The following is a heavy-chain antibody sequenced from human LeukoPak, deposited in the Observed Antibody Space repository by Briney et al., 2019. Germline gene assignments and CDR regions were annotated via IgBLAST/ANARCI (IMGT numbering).Heavy chain of an antibody. CDR2: IYYSGST. V-gene: IGHV4-39*01. CDR1: GGSISSYY. Sequence: SETLSLTCTVSGGSISSYYWSWIRQPPGKGLEWIGSIYYSGSTYYNPSLKSRVTISVDTSKNQFSLKLSSVTAADTAVYYCARQGDYVWGSYRAHAFDIWGQGTMVTVSS. J-gene: IGHJ3*02. CDR3: ARQGDYVWGSYRAHAFDI. D-gene: IGHD3-16*02.